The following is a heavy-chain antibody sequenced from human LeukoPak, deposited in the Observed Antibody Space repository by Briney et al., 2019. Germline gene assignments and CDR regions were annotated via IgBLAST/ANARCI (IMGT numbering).Heavy chain of an antibody. J-gene: IGHJ4*02. CDR2: ISHDGSNK. Sequence: PGRSLRLSCAASGFTFSTYGMHWVRQAPGMGLEWVAVISHDGSNKYYADSVKGRFTISRDDSENTLYLQMNSLRAEDTAVYYCAKVRTTLVVASYFDYWGQGTLVTVSS. V-gene: IGHV3-30*18. CDR3: AKVRTTLVVASYFDY. D-gene: IGHD3-22*01. CDR1: GFTFSTYG.